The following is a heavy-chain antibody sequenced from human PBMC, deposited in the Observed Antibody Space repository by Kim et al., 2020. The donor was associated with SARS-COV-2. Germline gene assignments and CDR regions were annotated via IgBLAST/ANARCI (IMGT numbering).Heavy chain of an antibody. Sequence: GGSLRLSCAASGFTFVTYAMVWVRQAPGKGLEWVSAISGGGENTYYADSVKGRFTISRDNSQNTLYLQMNSLRAEDTAVYYCAKKFGYHYGSGSYYSGGFEKWGQGTLVTVSS. CDR2: ISGGGENT. J-gene: IGHJ4*02. CDR1: GFTFVTYA. D-gene: IGHD3-10*01. V-gene: IGHV3-23*01. CDR3: AKKFGYHYGSGSYYSGGFEK.